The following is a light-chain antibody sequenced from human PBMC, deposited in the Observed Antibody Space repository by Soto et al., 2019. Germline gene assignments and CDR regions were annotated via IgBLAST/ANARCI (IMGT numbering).Light chain of an antibody. Sequence: EIVLTQSPGTLSLSPGERATLSCRASQSVSNSYLAWYQQKPGQAPRLLIYDSSSRATGIPDRFSGSRSGTYFTLTISTLEPEDFAVYYCQQYHSSQYTFGQGTKLEIK. CDR3: QQYHSSQYT. V-gene: IGKV3-20*01. J-gene: IGKJ2*01. CDR2: DSS. CDR1: QSVSNSY.